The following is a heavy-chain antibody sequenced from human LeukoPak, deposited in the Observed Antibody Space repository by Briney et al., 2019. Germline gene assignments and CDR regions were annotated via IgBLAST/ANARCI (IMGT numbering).Heavy chain of an antibody. D-gene: IGHD2-2*01. J-gene: IGHJ6*03. CDR1: GFTFSSYA. V-gene: IGHV3-23*01. CDR2: ISGSGGST. CDR3: AKDEGYCSSTSCYYMDV. Sequence: GGSLRLSCAASGFTFSSYAMSWVRQAPGKGLEWVSAISGSGGSTYYADSVKGRFTISRDNSKNTLYLQMNSLRADDTAVYYCAKDEGYCSSTSCYYMDVWGKGTTVTVSS.